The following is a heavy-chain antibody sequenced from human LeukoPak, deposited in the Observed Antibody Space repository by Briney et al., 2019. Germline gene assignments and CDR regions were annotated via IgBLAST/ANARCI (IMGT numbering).Heavy chain of an antibody. V-gene: IGHV1-69*13. CDR3: AREGQRYFDWLAAPGYFDY. Sequence: SVKVSFKASGGTFISYAISWVRQAPGQGLEWMGGIIPIFGTAHYAQKFQGRVTITADESTSTAYTELSSLRSEDTAVYYCAREGQRYFDWLAAPGYFDYWGQGTLVTVSS. J-gene: IGHJ4*02. CDR2: IIPIFGTA. CDR1: GGTFISYA. D-gene: IGHD3-9*01.